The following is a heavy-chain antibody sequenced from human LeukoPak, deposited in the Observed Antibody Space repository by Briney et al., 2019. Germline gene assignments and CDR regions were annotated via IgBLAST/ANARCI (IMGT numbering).Heavy chain of an antibody. CDR3: ARAKRVLSRLDI. CDR2: IFSSGAT. CDR1: GDSISTNY. J-gene: IGHJ3*02. V-gene: IGHV4-59*01. D-gene: IGHD6-6*01. Sequence: PSETLSVTCTVSGDSISTNYRTWIRQPPGKGLDWIGYIFSSGATYYNPSLNGRAILSMDRSKNQFSLRLDSVTSADTAVYYCARAKRVLSRLDIWGQGTLVAVSS.